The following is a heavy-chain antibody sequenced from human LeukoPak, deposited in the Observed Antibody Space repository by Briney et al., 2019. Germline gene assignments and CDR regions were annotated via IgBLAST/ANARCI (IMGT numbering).Heavy chain of an antibody. CDR1: GFTFSSYE. V-gene: IGHV3-48*03. CDR3: ARGLDSSSWYQNWFGP. Sequence: GGSLRLSCAASGFTFSSYEMNWVRQAPGKGLEWVSYISSSGSTIYYADSVKGRFTISRDNARNSLYLQMNSLRAEDTAVYYCARGLDSSSWYQNWFGPWGQGTLVTVSS. D-gene: IGHD6-13*01. J-gene: IGHJ5*02. CDR2: ISSSGSTI.